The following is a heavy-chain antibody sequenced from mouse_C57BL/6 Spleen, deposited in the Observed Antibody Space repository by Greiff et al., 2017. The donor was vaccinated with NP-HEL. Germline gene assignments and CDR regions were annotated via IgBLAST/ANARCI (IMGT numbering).Heavy chain of an antibody. CDR2: IYPGDGDT. CDR3: AKENYGTYYFDY. D-gene: IGHD1-1*01. V-gene: IGHV1-82*01. CDR1: GYAFSSSW. J-gene: IGHJ2*01. Sequence: LVESGPELVKPGASVKISCKASGYAFSSSWMNWVKQRPGKGLEWIGRIYPGDGDTNYNGKFKGKATLTADKSSSTAYMQLSSLTSEDSAVYFCAKENYGTYYFDYWGQGTTLTVSS.